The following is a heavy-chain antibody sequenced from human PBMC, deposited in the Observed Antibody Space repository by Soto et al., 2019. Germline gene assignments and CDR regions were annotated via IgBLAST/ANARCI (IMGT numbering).Heavy chain of an antibody. CDR1: GFSLSNARMG. Sequence: SGPTLVNPTETLTLTCTVSGFSLSNARMGVSWIRQPPGKALQWLAHIFSNDEKSYSTSLKSRPTISKDTSKSQVVLTMTNMDPVDTATYYCARIRKAAVVRGVISDYWGQGTLVTVSS. V-gene: IGHV2-26*01. D-gene: IGHD3-10*01. CDR3: ARIRKAAVVRGVISDY. CDR2: IFSNDEK. J-gene: IGHJ4*02.